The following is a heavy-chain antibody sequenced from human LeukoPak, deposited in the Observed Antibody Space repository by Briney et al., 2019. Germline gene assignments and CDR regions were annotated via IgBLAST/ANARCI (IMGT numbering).Heavy chain of an antibody. CDR3: ARGGWSGYSYGSEPEKYFDY. J-gene: IGHJ4*02. Sequence: ASVKVSCKASGYTFTSYGISWVRQAPGQGLEWMGWISAYNGNTNYAQKFQGRVTMTTDTSISTAYMELNRLRSDDTAVYYCARGGWSGYSYGSEPEKYFDYWGQGTLVTVSS. V-gene: IGHV1-18*01. CDR1: GYTFTSYG. D-gene: IGHD5-18*01. CDR2: ISAYNGNT.